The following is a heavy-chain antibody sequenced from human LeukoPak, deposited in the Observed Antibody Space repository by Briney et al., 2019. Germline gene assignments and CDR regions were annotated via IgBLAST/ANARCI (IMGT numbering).Heavy chain of an antibody. D-gene: IGHD3-10*01. CDR2: ISYDGSNK. CDR3: AKDLAGDYYGSGSYLYYGMDV. Sequence: PGGPLRLSCAASGFTFSSYGMHWVRQAPGKGLEWVAVISYDGSNKYYADSVKGRFTISRDNSKNTLYLQMNSLRAEDTAVYYCAKDLAGDYYGSGSYLYYGMDVWGQGTTVTVSS. CDR1: GFTFSSYG. V-gene: IGHV3-30*18. J-gene: IGHJ6*02.